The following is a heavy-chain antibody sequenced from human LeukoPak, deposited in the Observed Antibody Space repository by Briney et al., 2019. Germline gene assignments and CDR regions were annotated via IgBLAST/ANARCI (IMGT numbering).Heavy chain of an antibody. D-gene: IGHD3-10*01. Sequence: GGSLRLSCAASGFTFSSYSMNLVRQAPGKGLEWVSYISSASNTIYYADSVKGRFTISRDNAKNSLYLQMNSLRAEDTAMYYCARDGWFGDYNWFDPWGQGTLVTVSS. CDR1: GFTFSSYS. CDR3: ARDGWFGDYNWFDP. J-gene: IGHJ5*02. V-gene: IGHV3-48*01. CDR2: ISSASNTI.